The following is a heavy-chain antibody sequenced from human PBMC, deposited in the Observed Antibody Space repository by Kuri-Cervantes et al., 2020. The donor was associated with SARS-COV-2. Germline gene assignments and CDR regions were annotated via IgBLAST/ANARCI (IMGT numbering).Heavy chain of an antibody. CDR3: ARTLSSGWIGWVDY. J-gene: IGHJ4*02. Sequence: SGPTLVKPTQTLTLTCTFSGFSLSTSGMCVSWIRQPPGKALEWLARIDWDDDKYYSTSLKTRLTISKDTSKNQVVLTMTNMDPVDTATYCCARTLSSGWIGWVDYWGQGTLVTVSS. V-gene: IGHV2-70*11. CDR1: GFSLSTSGMC. CDR2: IDWDDDK. D-gene: IGHD6-19*01.